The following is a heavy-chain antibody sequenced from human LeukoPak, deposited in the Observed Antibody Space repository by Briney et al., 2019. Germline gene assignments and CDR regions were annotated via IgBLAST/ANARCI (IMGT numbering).Heavy chain of an antibody. CDR2: IYYSGST. Sequence: SETLSLTCTVSGGSISSGDYYWSWIRQPPGKGLEWIGYIYYSGSTYYNPFLKSRVTISVDTSKNQFSLKLSSVTAADTAVYYCASVDYYGSGSSYAFDIWGQGTMVTVSS. CDR3: ASVDYYGSGSSYAFDI. D-gene: IGHD3-10*01. V-gene: IGHV4-30-4*01. CDR1: GGSISSGDYY. J-gene: IGHJ3*02.